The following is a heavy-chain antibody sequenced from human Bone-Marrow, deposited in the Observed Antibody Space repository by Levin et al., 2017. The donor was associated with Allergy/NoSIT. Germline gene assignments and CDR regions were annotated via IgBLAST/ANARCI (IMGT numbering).Heavy chain of an antibody. CDR1: GFTFSGHG. V-gene: IGHV3-30*03. Sequence: GESLKISCAASGFTFSGHGMHWVRQAPGKGLEWVSFISSDENNKNYADSVKGRFTISRDNSKNTLFLQMNSLRAEDTAVYYCARDHYDIPGYWSYFESWGQGTLVTVSS. D-gene: IGHD3-22*01. CDR2: ISSDENNK. CDR3: ARDHYDIPGYWSYFES. J-gene: IGHJ4*02.